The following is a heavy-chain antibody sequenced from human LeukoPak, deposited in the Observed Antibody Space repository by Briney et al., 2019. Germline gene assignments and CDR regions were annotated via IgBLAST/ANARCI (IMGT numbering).Heavy chain of an antibody. CDR1: GASISSGSYY. V-gene: IGHV4-61*02. D-gene: IGHD6-6*01. Sequence: SQTLSLTCSVSGASISSGSYYWSWIRQPAGKGLEWIGLIYPSGSINNNPSLKSRVSISVDTSKNQFSLRLRSVTAADTAVYYCARESSTSGFDYWGQGTLVTVSS. J-gene: IGHJ4*02. CDR3: ARESSTSGFDY. CDR2: IYPSGSI.